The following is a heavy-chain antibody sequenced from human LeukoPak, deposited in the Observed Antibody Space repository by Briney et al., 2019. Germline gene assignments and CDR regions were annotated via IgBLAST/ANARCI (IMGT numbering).Heavy chain of an antibody. D-gene: IGHD6-13*01. V-gene: IGHV3-53*01. CDR1: GFTVSSKY. J-gene: IGHJ4*02. Sequence: GDTPTLSWAVSGFTVSSKYMRWVGPATGGGVVWVSIIYSGGNTYYADSVKARFTISRDNSKNTVYLQVNSLRAEDTAVYYCAREQPPGIYFDYWGQGTPVTVSS. CDR3: AREQPPGIYFDY. CDR2: IYSGGNT.